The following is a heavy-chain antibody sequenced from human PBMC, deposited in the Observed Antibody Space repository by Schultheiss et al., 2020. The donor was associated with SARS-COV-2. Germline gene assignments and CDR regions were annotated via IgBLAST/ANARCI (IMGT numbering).Heavy chain of an antibody. CDR2: TYYRSKWYN. CDR1: GDSVSSNSAA. J-gene: IGHJ3*02. V-gene: IGHV6-1*01. Sequence: SQTLSLTCAISGDSVSSNSAAWNWIRQSPSSGLEWLGRTYYRSKWYNDYAVSVKSRITINPDTSKNQFSLHLDSVTPEDTAVYYCASRHSDTDAFHIWGQGTMVTVSS. D-gene: IGHD3-10*01. CDR3: ASRHSDTDAFHI.